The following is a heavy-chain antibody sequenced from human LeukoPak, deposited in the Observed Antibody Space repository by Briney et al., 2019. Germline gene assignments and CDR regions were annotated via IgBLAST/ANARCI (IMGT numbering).Heavy chain of an antibody. J-gene: IGHJ5*02. D-gene: IGHD3-22*01. CDR3: AREKEYYYDSSGYYWFDP. CDR2: IFYSGST. Sequence: PSETLSLTCTVSGGSISTSNYYWGWIRQPPGKGLEWIGNIFYSGSTYYSPSLKSRVTISLDTSRNQFSLKLTSVTAADTAVYYCAREKEYYYDSSGYYWFDPWGQGTLVTVSS. V-gene: IGHV4-39*07. CDR1: GGSISTSNYY.